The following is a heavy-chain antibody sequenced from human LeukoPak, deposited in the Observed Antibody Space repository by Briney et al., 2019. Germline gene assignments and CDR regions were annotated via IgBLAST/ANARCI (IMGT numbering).Heavy chain of an antibody. CDR2: IYYSGST. Sequence: SETLSLTCTVSGGSISSSSYYWGWIRQPPGKGLEWIGSIYYSGSTYYSSSLKSRVTISVDTSKNQFSLKLSSVTAADTAVHYCARDSGYDLVPYYWGQGTLVTVSS. CDR1: GGSISSSSYY. V-gene: IGHV4-39*07. D-gene: IGHD5-12*01. J-gene: IGHJ4*02. CDR3: ARDSGYDLVPYY.